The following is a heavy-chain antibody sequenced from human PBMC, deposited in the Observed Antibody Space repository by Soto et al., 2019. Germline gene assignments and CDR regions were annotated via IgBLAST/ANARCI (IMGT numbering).Heavy chain of an antibody. D-gene: IGHD6-13*01. CDR2: IYYSGST. CDR1: GGCIKSSY. V-gene: IGHV4-59*08. J-gene: IGHJ3*02. Sequence: KLSETLSLARTVCGGCIKSSYGSWIRQHPGKGLEWIGYIYYSGSTNYNPSLKSRVTISVDTSKNQFSLKLSSVTAADTAVYYCARRYSSAFDIWGHGTMVTVSS. CDR3: ARRYSSAFDI.